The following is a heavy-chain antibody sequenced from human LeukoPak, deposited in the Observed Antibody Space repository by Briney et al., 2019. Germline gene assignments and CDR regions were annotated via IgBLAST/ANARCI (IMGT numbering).Heavy chain of an antibody. CDR3: ARVSSGRDY. J-gene: IGHJ4*02. CDR1: GGTFSSYA. D-gene: IGHD6-19*01. CDR2: IIPILDIA. Sequence: SVKVSCKASGGTFSSYAISWVRQAPGQGLEWMGRIIPILDIANYAQKFQGRVTITADKSTSTAYMELSSLRSEDTAVYYCARVSSGRDYWGQGTLVTVSS. V-gene: IGHV1-69*04.